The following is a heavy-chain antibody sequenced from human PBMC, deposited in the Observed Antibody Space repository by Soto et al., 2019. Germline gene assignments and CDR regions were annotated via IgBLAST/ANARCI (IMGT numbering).Heavy chain of an antibody. V-gene: IGHV1-2*02. CDR2: INPNSGGT. J-gene: IGHJ4*02. CDR1: GYTFTGYY. Sequence: QVQLVQSGAEVKKPGASVKVSCKASGYTFTGYYMHWVRQAPGQGLEWMGWINPNSGGTNYAQKVPGRVTKDRETFISPAYMELSRPKFGDTAVYYCARDYDSSGYYYFDYWGQGTLVTVSS. CDR3: ARDYDSSGYYYFDY. D-gene: IGHD3-22*01.